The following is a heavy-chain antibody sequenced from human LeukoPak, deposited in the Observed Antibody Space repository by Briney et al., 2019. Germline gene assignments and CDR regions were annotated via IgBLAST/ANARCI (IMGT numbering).Heavy chain of an antibody. CDR2: ISSSSSYI. V-gene: IGHV3-21*01. D-gene: IGHD6-13*01. Sequence: GGSQRLSCAASGFTFSSHSMNWVRQAPGKGLEWVSSISSSSSYIYYGDSVKGRFTISRDNAKNSLYLQMNSLRAEDTAVYYCARGYSSSWYGVFRGRDWFDPWGQGTLVTVSS. CDR1: GFTFSSHS. J-gene: IGHJ5*02. CDR3: ARGYSSSWYGVFRGRDWFDP.